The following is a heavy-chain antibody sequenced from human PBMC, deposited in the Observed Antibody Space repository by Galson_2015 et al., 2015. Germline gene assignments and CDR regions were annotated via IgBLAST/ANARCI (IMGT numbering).Heavy chain of an antibody. CDR3: VREGASQPCYSCEQ. V-gene: IGHV4-31*03. CDR2: IYYSGAS. Sequence: TLSLTCHVSGDSVNSGGYFWNWVRQHPVKGLEWIGYIYYSGASFYNPSLKSRATISMDTSMNQISLHLRSVTGADTAVYFCVREGASQPCYSCEQWGPGALVTVTS. D-gene: IGHD2-15*01. J-gene: IGHJ4*02. CDR1: GDSVNSGGYF.